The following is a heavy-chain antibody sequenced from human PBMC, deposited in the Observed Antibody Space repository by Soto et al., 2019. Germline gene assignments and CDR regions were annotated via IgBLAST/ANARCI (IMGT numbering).Heavy chain of an antibody. CDR3: ARQSYFGSGSYYSRPFDF. V-gene: IGHV4-39*01. CDR2: IYYSGNT. D-gene: IGHD3-10*01. J-gene: IGHJ4*02. Sequence: PSETLSLTCTVSGGSITSSSYYWGWIRQPPGKGLEWIGSIYYSGNTYYNLSLKSRVTISVDTAKNQFSLKLSSVTAADTAVYYCARQSYFGSGSYYSRPFDFWGQGTLVTVSS. CDR1: GGSITSSSYY.